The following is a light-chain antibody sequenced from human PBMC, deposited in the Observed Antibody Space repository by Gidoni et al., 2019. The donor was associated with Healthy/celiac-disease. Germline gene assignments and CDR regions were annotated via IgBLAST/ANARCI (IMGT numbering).Light chain of an antibody. Sequence: DIQMTQSPSSLSASVGDRVTITCRASQSISSYLNWYQQKPGKAPKLLIYAASSLQSGVPSRFSCSGSGTDFTLTISSLHPEDFATYFCQPSYRTPRTFGQGTQVEIK. J-gene: IGKJ1*01. V-gene: IGKV1-39*01. CDR2: AAS. CDR1: QSISSY. CDR3: QPSYRTPRT.